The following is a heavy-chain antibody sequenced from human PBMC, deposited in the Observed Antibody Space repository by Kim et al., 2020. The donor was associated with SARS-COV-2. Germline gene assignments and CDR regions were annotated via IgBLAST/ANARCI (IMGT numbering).Heavy chain of an antibody. CDR3: TTQGGWILLMHYYGMDI. V-gene: IGHV3-15*01. D-gene: IGHD3-22*01. J-gene: IGHJ6*02. Sequence: GGSLRLSCAASGFTFSNAWMSWVRQAPGKGLEWVGRIKSKTDGGTTDYAAPVKGRFTISRDDTKNTLYLQMHSLKTEGTAVYYCTTQGGWILLMHYYGMDIWGQGTTVTVSS. CDR1: GFTFSNAW. CDR2: IKSKTDGGTT.